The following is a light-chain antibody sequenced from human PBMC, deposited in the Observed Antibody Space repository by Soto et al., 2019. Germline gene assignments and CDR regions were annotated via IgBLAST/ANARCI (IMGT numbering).Light chain of an antibody. Sequence: EVVLTQSPATLSLSPGERATLSCRASQSIRNYLAWYQQKPGQAPRLLIYDASNRATGIPARFSGSGSGTDFILTISSLESEDFAVYFCQQRSDWPPTFGQGTRLEIK. CDR1: QSIRNY. CDR3: QQRSDWPPT. V-gene: IGKV3-11*01. CDR2: DAS. J-gene: IGKJ5*01.